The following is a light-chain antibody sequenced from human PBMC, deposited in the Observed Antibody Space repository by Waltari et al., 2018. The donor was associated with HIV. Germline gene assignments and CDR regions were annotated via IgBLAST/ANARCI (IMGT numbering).Light chain of an antibody. CDR2: GAS. J-gene: IGKJ1*01. V-gene: IGKV3-15*01. CDR3: QQYNNWPPWT. CDR1: QRVSSD. Sequence: EIVMTLYPATLTVSPRERATLSCRASQRVSSDLAWYHTRPGQAPRLHIYGASTRATGIPARFSGSGSGTEFTLTMSSLQSEDFAVYYCQQYNNWPPWTFGEGTEVEIK.